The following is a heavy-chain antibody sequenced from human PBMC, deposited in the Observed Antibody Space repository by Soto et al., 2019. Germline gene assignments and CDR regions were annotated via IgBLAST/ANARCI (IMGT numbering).Heavy chain of an antibody. V-gene: IGHV1-69*13. CDR3: ARGDTAMVYYYYYYGMDV. J-gene: IGHJ6*02. CDR1: GGTFSSYA. CDR2: IIPIFGTA. Sequence: GASVKVSCKASGGTFSSYAISWVLQAPGQGLEWMGGIIPIFGTANYAQKFQGRVTITADESTSTAYMELSSLRSEDTAVYYCARGDTAMVYYYYYYGMDVWGQGTTVTVSS. D-gene: IGHD5-18*01.